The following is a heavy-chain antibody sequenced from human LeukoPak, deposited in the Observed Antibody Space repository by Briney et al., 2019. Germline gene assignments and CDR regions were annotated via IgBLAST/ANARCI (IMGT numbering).Heavy chain of an antibody. D-gene: IGHD2-2*01. CDR3: ARGPIVVVPAASWFDP. CDR1: GYTFTSYG. V-gene: IGHV1-18*01. Sequence: ASVKVSCKASGYTFTSYGISWVRQAPGQGLEWMGWISAYNGNTNYAQKLQGRVTMTTDTSTSTAYMELSSLRSEDTAVYYCARGPIVVVPAASWFDPWGQGTLVTVSS. J-gene: IGHJ5*02. CDR2: ISAYNGNT.